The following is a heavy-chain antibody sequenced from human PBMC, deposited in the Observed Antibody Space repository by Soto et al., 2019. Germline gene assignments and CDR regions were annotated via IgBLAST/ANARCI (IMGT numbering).Heavy chain of an antibody. CDR2: IYYTGRT. Sequence: SDTLSLTRILSGAAMNGGDDDYNSLRQRPGKGLEWIGYIYYTGRTKYNPSLKSRVTLSVDTSKNRFSLNLTSVTAADTAVYYCARGDWFLPWGPGTLVTSPQ. V-gene: IGHV4-30-4*02. CDR1: GAAMNGGDDD. CDR3: ARGDWFLP. J-gene: IGHJ5*02.